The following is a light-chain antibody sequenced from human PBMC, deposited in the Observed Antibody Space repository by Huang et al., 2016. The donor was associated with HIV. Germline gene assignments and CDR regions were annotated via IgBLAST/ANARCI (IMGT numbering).Light chain of an antibody. CDR1: QGISSY. V-gene: IGKV1-9*01. J-gene: IGKJ1*01. CDR3: QQLNSYPRT. Sequence: IQLTQSPSSLSASVGDRVTITCRASQGISSYLAWYQQKPWKAPKLLIYAASSLQSGLPSRFSGSGSGTDFTLSISSLQPEDFATYYCQQLNSYPRTFGQGTKVEIK. CDR2: AAS.